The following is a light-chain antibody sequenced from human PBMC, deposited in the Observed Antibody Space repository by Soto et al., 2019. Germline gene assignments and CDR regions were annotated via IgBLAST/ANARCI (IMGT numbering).Light chain of an antibody. CDR1: QSLNTD. V-gene: IGKV3D-15*01. Sequence: EILMTQSPDSLSVSPGETATLSCRASQSLNTDLAWYQQKPGQAPRLLIYDASNRATGIPARFSGSGSGTDFTLTISSLQSEDFAVYYCQQCNNWPITFGQGTRLEIK. J-gene: IGKJ5*01. CDR2: DAS. CDR3: QQCNNWPIT.